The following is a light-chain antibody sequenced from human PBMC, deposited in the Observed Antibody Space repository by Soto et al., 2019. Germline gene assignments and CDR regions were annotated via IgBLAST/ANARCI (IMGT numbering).Light chain of an antibody. Sequence: QSALTQPASVSGSPGQSITISCTGTSSDIGAHDYVSWYQQYPGTAPKLIIYGVTKRPPGVPDRFSGSKSGNTASLTVSGLQAEDEADYYCSSFAGGGNPVLLGGGTKLTVL. V-gene: IGLV2-8*01. J-gene: IGLJ2*01. CDR2: GVT. CDR1: SSDIGAHDY. CDR3: SSFAGGGNPVL.